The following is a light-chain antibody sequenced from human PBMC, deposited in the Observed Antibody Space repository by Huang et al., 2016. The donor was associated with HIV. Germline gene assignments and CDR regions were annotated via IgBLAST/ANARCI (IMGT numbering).Light chain of an antibody. V-gene: IGKV1-39*01. Sequence: DILMTQSPSSLSASIGDRVTITCRESQSISNCLNWYQKKPGKAPNLLIYAASSLQSGVPPRFDGGGSGTDITLTISSLQPADFATYCCQQTYHTPRTFGRGTRLEIK. CDR1: QSISNC. CDR2: AAS. CDR3: QQTYHTPRT. J-gene: IGKJ2*02.